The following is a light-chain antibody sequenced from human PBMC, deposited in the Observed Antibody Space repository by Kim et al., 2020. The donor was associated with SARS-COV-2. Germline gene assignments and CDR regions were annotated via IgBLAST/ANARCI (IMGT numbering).Light chain of an antibody. J-gene: IGLJ2*01. CDR3: QVWESSSDHWV. Sequence: SYELTQPPSVSVAPGKTATIACGGSDIGSKTVHWYQQKPGQAPMLVIYYDHDRPSGIPERFSGSNSGNTATLTIGRVEAGDEADYYCQVWESSSDHWVFCGGTKLTVL. CDR1: DIGSKT. V-gene: IGLV3-21*01. CDR2: YDH.